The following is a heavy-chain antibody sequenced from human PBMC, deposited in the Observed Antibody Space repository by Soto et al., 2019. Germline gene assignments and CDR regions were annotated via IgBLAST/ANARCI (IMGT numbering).Heavy chain of an antibody. D-gene: IGHD3-16*02. Sequence: ASVKVSFKASGYTFTGYYMHWLRQAPGQGLEWMGWINPNSGGTNYAQKFQGRVTMTRDTSISTAYMELSRLRSDDTAVYYCARDEIMITFGGVIAIDAYYYYYGMGVWGQGTTVTVSS. CDR3: ARDEIMITFGGVIAIDAYYYYYGMGV. V-gene: IGHV1-2*02. J-gene: IGHJ6*02. CDR1: GYTFTGYY. CDR2: INPNSGGT.